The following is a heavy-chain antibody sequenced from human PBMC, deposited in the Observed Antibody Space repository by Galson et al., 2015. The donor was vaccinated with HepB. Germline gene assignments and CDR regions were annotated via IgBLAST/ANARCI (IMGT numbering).Heavy chain of an antibody. CDR3: ARDSSHYHNGSGSSLGFDF. D-gene: IGHD3-22*01. CDR1: GDSVSSNAAA. J-gene: IGHJ4*02. V-gene: IGHV6-1*01. Sequence: CAISGDSVSSNAAAWNWIRQSPSRGLEWLGRTYYRSKWYNDYAVAVKSRITINPDTPKNQFSLQLNAVTPEDTAVYYCARDSSHYHNGSGSSLGFDFWGQGTLVTVSS. CDR2: TYYRSKWYN.